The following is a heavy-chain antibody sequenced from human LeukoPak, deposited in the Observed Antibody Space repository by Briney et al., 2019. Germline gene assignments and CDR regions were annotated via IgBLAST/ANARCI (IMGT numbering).Heavy chain of an antibody. CDR2: ISGSGGST. Sequence: GGSLRLSCAASGFTFSSYAMSWVRQAPGKGLEWVSAISGSGGSTYYADSVKGRFTISRDNSKNTLYLQMNSLRAEDTAVYYCARDPPRVYCSGGSCYSYYFDYWGQGTLVTVSS. V-gene: IGHV3-23*01. J-gene: IGHJ4*02. CDR1: GFTFSSYA. D-gene: IGHD2-15*01. CDR3: ARDPPRVYCSGGSCYSYYFDY.